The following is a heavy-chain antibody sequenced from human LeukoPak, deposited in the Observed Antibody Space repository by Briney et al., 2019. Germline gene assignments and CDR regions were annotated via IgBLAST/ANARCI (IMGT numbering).Heavy chain of an antibody. Sequence: SETLSLTCAVYGGSFSGYYWSWIRQPPGKGLEWIGEINHSGSTNYNPSLKSRVTISVDTSKNQFSLKLSSVTAADTAVYYCARDSSGYYGGFDYWGQGTLVTVSS. J-gene: IGHJ4*02. CDR3: ARDSSGYYGGFDY. CDR2: INHSGST. V-gene: IGHV4-34*01. CDR1: GGSFSGYY. D-gene: IGHD3-22*01.